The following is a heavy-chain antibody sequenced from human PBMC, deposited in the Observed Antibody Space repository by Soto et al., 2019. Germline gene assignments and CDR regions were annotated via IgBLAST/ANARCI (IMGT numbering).Heavy chain of an antibody. CDR3: ARDYGGLIDY. J-gene: IGHJ4*02. Sequence: ASVKVSGKASGSTFTNYVISLLRQAPVQGLEWMGWISAYNGNTNYAQKLQGRVTMTTDTSTSTAYMELRSLRSDDTAVYYCARDYGGLIDYWGQGTLVTVSS. CDR1: GSTFTNYV. CDR2: ISAYNGNT. V-gene: IGHV1-18*04. D-gene: IGHD4-17*01.